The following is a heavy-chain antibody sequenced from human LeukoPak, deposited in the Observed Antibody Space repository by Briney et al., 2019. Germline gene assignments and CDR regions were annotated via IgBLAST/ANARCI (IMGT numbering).Heavy chain of an antibody. CDR2: ISGGGDTT. Sequence: GGSLRLSCAASGFTFSNFGMSWVRQAPGRGLEWVSCISGGGDTTYSAESVKSRFTISRDNAKNTLFPQMNSLSAEDTAVYYCAKTNGYYDYWGQGTLVAGSS. V-gene: IGHV3-23*01. D-gene: IGHD3-22*01. CDR1: GFTFSNFG. CDR3: AKTNGYYDY. J-gene: IGHJ4*02.